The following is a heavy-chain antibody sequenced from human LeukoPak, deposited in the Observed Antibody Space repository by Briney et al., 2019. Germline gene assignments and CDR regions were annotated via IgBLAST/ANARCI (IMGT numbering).Heavy chain of an antibody. J-gene: IGHJ4*02. CDR3: ARHYDNDVYYYSHFDY. CDR2: IYYRST. Sequence: PSETLSLTCTVSGGSFSSYYWSWIRQPPGKGLEWIGYIYYRSTNYNPSLKSRVTISIDTSKNQLSLKLSSVTAADTAVYYCARHYDNDVYYYSHFDYWGQGTLVTVSS. D-gene: IGHD3-22*01. V-gene: IGHV4-59*08. CDR1: GGSFSSYY.